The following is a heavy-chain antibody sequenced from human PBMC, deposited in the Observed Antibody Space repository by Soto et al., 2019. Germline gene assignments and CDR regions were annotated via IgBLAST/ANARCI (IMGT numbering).Heavy chain of an antibody. D-gene: IGHD4-4*01. J-gene: IGHJ6*02. V-gene: IGHV3-30-3*01. CDR2: ISYDGSNK. CDR1: GFTFSSYA. Sequence: GGSLRLSCAASGFTFSSYAMHWVRQAPGKGLEWVAVISYDGSNKYYADSVKGRFTISRDNSKNTLYLQMNSLRAEDTAVYYCARSRDGYSFYFYYGMDGWGQVTTVTVSS. CDR3: ARSRDGYSFYFYYGMDG.